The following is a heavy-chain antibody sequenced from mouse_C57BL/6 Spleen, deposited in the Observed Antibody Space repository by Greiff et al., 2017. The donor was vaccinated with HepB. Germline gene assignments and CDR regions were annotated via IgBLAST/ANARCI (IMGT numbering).Heavy chain of an antibody. CDR2: ISDGGSYT. CDR1: GFTFSSYA. CDR3: ASGVFAY. V-gene: IGHV5-4*01. J-gene: IGHJ3*01. Sequence: EVQLVESGGGLVKPGGSLKLSCAASGFTFSSYAMSWVRQTPEKRLEWVATISDGGSYTYYPDNVKGRFTISRDNAKNNLYLQMSHLKSEDTAMYYWASGVFAYWGQGTLGTVSA.